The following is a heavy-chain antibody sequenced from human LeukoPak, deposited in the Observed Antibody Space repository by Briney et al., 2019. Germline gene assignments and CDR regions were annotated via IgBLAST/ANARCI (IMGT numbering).Heavy chain of an antibody. CDR3: ARDKGHAFYYYYYMDV. CDR2: ISYDGSNK. J-gene: IGHJ6*03. D-gene: IGHD3-16*01. CDR1: GFTFSSYA. V-gene: IGHV3-30-3*01. Sequence: GGSLRLSCAASGFTFSSYAMHWVRQAPGKGLEWVAVISYDGSNKYYADSVKGRFTISRDNSKNTLYLQMNSLRAEDTAVYYCARDKGHAFYYYYYMDVWGKGTTVTVSS.